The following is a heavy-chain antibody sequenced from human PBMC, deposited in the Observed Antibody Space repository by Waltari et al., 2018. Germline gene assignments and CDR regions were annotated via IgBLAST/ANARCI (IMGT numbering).Heavy chain of an antibody. CDR2: IYPGDSDT. CDR3: ARQYYDSSGYLRAGNAFDI. Sequence: EVQLVQSGAEVKKPGESLKISCKGSGYSFTSYWIGWVRQMPGKGLEWMGIIYPGDSDTRYSPSFQGQVTISADKSISTAYRQWSSLKASDTAMYYCARQYYDSSGYLRAGNAFDIWGQGTMVTVSS. D-gene: IGHD3-22*01. J-gene: IGHJ3*02. CDR1: GYSFTSYW. V-gene: IGHV5-51*01.